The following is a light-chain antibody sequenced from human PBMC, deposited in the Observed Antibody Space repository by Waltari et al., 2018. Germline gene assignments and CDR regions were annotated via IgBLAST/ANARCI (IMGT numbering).Light chain of an antibody. CDR3: HQYFKLPRT. CDR1: RSVLDSSNNENY. Sequence: DIVMTQSPDSLAVSLGARATITCNSSRSVLDSSNNENYFTWYQQKPGQPPKFPIYWATTRESGVPDRISGSGSGTDFTLTISSLQAEDVAVYYCHQYFKLPRTFGQGTKVEIK. CDR2: WAT. V-gene: IGKV4-1*01. J-gene: IGKJ1*01.